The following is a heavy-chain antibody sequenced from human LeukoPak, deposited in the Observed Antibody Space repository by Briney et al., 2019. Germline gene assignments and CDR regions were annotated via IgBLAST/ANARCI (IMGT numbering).Heavy chain of an antibody. J-gene: IGHJ4*02. Sequence: SETLSLTCAVYGGSCDDYYCSWIRQPPGKGLEWIGEIHPHGIFYYNSSLTSRVTISIDTSNSQFSLRLTSVTAADTAFYYCARGRDRSKAGDHWGQGSLVTVSS. CDR2: IHPHGIF. CDR3: ARGRDRSKAGDH. V-gene: IGHV4-34*01. D-gene: IGHD5-24*01. CDR1: GGSCDDYY.